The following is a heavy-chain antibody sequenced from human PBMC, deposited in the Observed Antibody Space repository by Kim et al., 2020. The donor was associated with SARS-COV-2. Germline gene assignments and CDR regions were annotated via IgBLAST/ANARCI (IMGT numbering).Heavy chain of an antibody. D-gene: IGHD6-13*01. CDR3: ATGGQQLGGGNWFDP. J-gene: IGHJ5*02. V-gene: IGHV1-24*01. Sequence: QKFQGRVTMTEDTSTDTAYMELSSLRSEDTAVYYCATGGQQLGGGNWFDPWGQGTLVTVSS.